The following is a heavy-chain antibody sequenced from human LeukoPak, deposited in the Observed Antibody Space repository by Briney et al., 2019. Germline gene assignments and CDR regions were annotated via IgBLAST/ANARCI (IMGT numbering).Heavy chain of an antibody. CDR3: AKDPHSSGWYPHWFDP. Sequence: GGSLRLSCAASGFTFSSYGMHWVRQAPGKVLEWVAAISYDGSNKYYADSVKGRFTISRDNSKNTLYLQMNSLRAEDTAVYYCAKDPHSSGWYPHWFDPWGQGTLVTVST. D-gene: IGHD6-19*01. CDR2: ISYDGSNK. CDR1: GFTFSSYG. J-gene: IGHJ5*02. V-gene: IGHV3-30*18.